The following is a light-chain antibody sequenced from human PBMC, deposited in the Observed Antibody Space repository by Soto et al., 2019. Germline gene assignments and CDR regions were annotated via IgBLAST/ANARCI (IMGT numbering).Light chain of an antibody. CDR3: QTFYSAPFT. J-gene: IGKJ5*01. Sequence: DIQMTQSPSSLSASVGDRVTITCRASQGIYNNFAWYQKKPEKPPKLLIYAAFTLHSGVASRFSGSGSGTDFTLTITSLQPEDVATYYCQTFYSAPFTFGQGTRLEI. V-gene: IGKV1-27*01. CDR2: AAF. CDR1: QGIYNN.